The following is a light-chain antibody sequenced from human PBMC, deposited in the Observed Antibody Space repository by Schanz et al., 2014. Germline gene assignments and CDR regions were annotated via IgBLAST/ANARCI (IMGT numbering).Light chain of an antibody. V-gene: IGLV2-11*01. CDR1: SSDVGGYNH. J-gene: IGLJ3*02. Sequence: QSALTQPRSVSGSPGQSVTISCTGTSSDVGGYNHVSWYQQHPGKAPKLMIYDVSKRPSGVRDRFSGSKSGNTASLTISGLQAEDEADYYCSSYAGTNNFGVFGGGTKLTVL. CDR2: DVS. CDR3: SSYAGTNNFGV.